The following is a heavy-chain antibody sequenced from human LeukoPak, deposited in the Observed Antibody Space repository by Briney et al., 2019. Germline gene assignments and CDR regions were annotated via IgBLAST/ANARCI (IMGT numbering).Heavy chain of an antibody. J-gene: IGHJ4*02. D-gene: IGHD3-10*01. CDR3: AKDDYYGSGSPSPD. CDR1: GFTFSSYG. Sequence: PGGSLRLSCAASGFTFSSYGMSWVRQAPGKGLEWVSAISGSGGSTYYADSVKGRFTISRDNSKNTLYLQMNSLRAEDTAVYYCAKDDYYGSGSPSPDWGQGTLVTVSS. CDR2: ISGSGGST. V-gene: IGHV3-23*01.